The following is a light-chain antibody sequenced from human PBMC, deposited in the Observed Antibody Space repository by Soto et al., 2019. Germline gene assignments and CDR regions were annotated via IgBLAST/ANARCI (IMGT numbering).Light chain of an antibody. J-gene: IGKJ1*01. CDR3: QQYIYWPWT. CDR1: QSVSST. CDR2: GAS. Sequence: EIVMTQSPATLSVSPGERATLSCRASQSVSSTLAWYQQKPGQATRLLIYGASTRATGIPARFSGSGSGTEFTLNISSLQSEDFAVYYCQQYIYWPWTFGQGTKV. V-gene: IGKV3-15*01.